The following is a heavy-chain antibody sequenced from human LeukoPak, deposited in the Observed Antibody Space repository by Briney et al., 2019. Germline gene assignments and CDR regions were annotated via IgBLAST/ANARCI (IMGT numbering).Heavy chain of an antibody. V-gene: IGHV3-11*04. J-gene: IGHJ6*03. CDR1: GSTFNNYW. CDR3: ARDFRWVYGSGTYMDV. D-gene: IGHD3-10*01. CDR2: ISSSGSTI. Sequence: PGGSLRLSCTASGSTFNNYWIHWIRQAPGKGLEWVSYISSSGSTIYYADSVKGRFTISGDNAKNSLYLQMNSLRAEDTAVYYCARDFRWVYGSGTYMDVWGKGTTVTVSS.